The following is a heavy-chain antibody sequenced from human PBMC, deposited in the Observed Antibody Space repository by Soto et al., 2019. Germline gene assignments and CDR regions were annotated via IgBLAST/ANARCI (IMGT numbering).Heavy chain of an antibody. Sequence: SETLSLTCTVSGGSVSSGGYYWSWIRQTPGKGLEWIANIHYSGNTNYNPSLNSRVIISLDTSKNQFSLNLASVTAADTAVYYCARGGTRGSSFYWGQGTLVTV. V-gene: IGHV4-61*08. D-gene: IGHD6-13*01. CDR3: ARGGTRGSSFY. CDR2: IHYSGNT. J-gene: IGHJ4*02. CDR1: GGSVSSGGYY.